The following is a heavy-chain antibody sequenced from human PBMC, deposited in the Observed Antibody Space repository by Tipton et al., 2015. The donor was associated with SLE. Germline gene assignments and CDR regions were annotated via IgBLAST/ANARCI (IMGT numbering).Heavy chain of an antibody. V-gene: IGHV4-39*07. CDR2: INHSGST. CDR3: AREPVYYHYYMDV. CDR1: GDSISSGTYY. J-gene: IGHJ6*03. Sequence: TLSLTCTVFGDSISSGTYYWSWIRQPPGKGLEWIGEINHSGSTNYNPSLKSRVTISVDTSKNQFSLKLSSVTAADTAVYYCAREPVYYHYYMDVWGKGTTVTVSS.